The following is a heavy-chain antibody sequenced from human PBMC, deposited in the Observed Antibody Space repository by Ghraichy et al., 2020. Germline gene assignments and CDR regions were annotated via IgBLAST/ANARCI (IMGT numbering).Heavy chain of an antibody. CDR3: ARDLSEAVGL. D-gene: IGHD6-19*01. V-gene: IGHV3-7*01. CDR2: IKQDGSEK. Sequence: GGSLRLSCAATGFTFSSHWMTWVRRAPGKGLEWVANIKQDGSEKYYVGSVKGRFTISRDNAKNSLYLQMNSLRAEDTAVYYCARDLSEAVGLWGRGTLVTVTS. CDR1: GFTFSSHW. J-gene: IGHJ2*01.